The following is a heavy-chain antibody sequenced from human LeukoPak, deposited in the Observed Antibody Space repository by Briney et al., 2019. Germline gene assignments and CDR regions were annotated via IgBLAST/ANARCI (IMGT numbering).Heavy chain of an antibody. D-gene: IGHD2-21*02. V-gene: IGHV1-18*01. CDR2: ISAYNGNT. CDR1: GYTFTSYG. J-gene: IGHJ3*02. Sequence: ASVKVSCKASGYTFTSYGISWVRQAPGQGLEWMGWISAYNGNTNYTQKLQGRVTMTTDTSTSTAYMELRSLRSDDTAVYYCAKKLSMVTALSYTEDAFDIWGQGAMVTVSS. CDR3: AKKLSMVTALSYTEDAFDI.